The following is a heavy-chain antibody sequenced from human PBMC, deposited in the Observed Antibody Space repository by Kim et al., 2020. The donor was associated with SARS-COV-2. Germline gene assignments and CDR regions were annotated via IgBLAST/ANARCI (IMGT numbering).Heavy chain of an antibody. D-gene: IGHD6-6*01. CDR3: ARSHGIAARPIDY. CDR1: GYTFTSYA. V-gene: IGHV1-3*01. CDR2: INAGNGNT. Sequence: ASVKVSCKASGYTFTSYAMHWVRQAPGQRLEWMGWINAGNGNTKYSQKFQGRVTITRDTSASTAYMELSSLRSEDTAVYYCARSHGIAARPIDYWGQGTLVTVSS. J-gene: IGHJ4*02.